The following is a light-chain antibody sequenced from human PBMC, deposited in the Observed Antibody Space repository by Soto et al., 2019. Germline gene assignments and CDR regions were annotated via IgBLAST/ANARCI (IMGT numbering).Light chain of an antibody. CDR1: QDISNY. CDR2: DAS. J-gene: IGKJ5*01. CDR3: QQSDSLQIT. V-gene: IGKV1-33*01. Sequence: DIQMTQSPSSLSASVGDRVTITCRASQDISNYLNWYQQRPGKATKLLIYDASNLERGVPSRFSGTRSGTHFTVAITSMQPEDVATYYSQQSDSLQITFGQGKRREI.